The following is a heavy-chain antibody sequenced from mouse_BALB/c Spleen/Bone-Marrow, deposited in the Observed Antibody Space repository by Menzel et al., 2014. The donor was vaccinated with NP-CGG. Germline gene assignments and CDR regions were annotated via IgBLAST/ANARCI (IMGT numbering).Heavy chain of an antibody. J-gene: IGHJ4*01. Sequence: EVQGEESGGGLVQPSGSLRLSCATSGFTFTDYYMSWVRQPPGKALEWLGFIRTKANGYTTEYCASVKCRFTISRDNSQSILYLQMNTLRAEDSATYYCARDDYYAMDYWGQGTSVTVSS. CDR1: GFTFTDYY. CDR2: IRTKANGYTT. V-gene: IGHV7-3*02. CDR3: ARDDYYAMDY.